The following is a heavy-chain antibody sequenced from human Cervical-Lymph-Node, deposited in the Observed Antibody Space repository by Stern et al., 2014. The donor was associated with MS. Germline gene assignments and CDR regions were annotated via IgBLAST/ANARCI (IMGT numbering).Heavy chain of an antibody. Sequence: EVQLVESGEGLFQPGGSLRLPCGDAGLTCRSYWMHWVRQAPGKGPVWVSRINSDGSSTSYADSVKGRFTISRDNAKNTLYLQMNSLRAEDTAVYYCARDGDGYNYDYWGQGTLVTVSS. J-gene: IGHJ4*02. CDR1: GLTCRSYW. CDR2: INSDGSST. D-gene: IGHD5-24*01. V-gene: IGHV3-74*02. CDR3: ARDGDGYNYDY.